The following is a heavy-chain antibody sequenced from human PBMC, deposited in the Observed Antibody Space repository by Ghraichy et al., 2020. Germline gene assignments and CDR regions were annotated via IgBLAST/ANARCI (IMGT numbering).Heavy chain of an antibody. Sequence: VKVSCKASGYTFTSYGISWVRQAPGQGLEWMGWISAYNGNTNYAQKLQGRVTMTTDTSTSTAYMELRSLRSDDTAVYYCARGDIVVVPAALDAFDIWGQGTMVTVSS. CDR3: ARGDIVVVPAALDAFDI. D-gene: IGHD2-2*01. CDR2: ISAYNGNT. J-gene: IGHJ3*02. V-gene: IGHV1-18*01. CDR1: GYTFTSYG.